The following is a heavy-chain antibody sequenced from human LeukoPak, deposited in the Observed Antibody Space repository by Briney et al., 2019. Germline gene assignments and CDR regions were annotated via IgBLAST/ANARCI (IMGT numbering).Heavy chain of an antibody. J-gene: IGHJ6*02. V-gene: IGHV4-59*12. CDR3: ARGGYSSSWSLGMDV. CDR1: GGSISSYY. CDR2: IYYSGST. Sequence: SETLSLTCTVSGGSISSYYWTWIRQTPGKELEWIGYIYYSGSTNCNPSLKSRVSISVDTSRNQLSLMLTSVTAADTAVYYCARGGYSSSWSLGMDVWGQGTTVTVSS. D-gene: IGHD6-13*01.